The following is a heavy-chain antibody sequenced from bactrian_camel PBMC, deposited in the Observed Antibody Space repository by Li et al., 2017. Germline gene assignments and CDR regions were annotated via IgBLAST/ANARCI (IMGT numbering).Heavy chain of an antibody. Sequence: HVQLVESGGDLVQPGGSLRLSSAAIGFTFSNNWMHWVRQAPGKEREGVAGIDRDGVTKYADAVEDRFTISMDKAKDTVYLEMKNLKPDDSATYKCHTNRGRYFSAPCGYFGQGTQVTAS. CDR2: IDRDGVT. D-gene: IGHD4*01. CDR1: GFTFSNNW. CDR3: HTNRGRYFSAPCGY. J-gene: IGHJ4*01. V-gene: IGHV3S6*01.